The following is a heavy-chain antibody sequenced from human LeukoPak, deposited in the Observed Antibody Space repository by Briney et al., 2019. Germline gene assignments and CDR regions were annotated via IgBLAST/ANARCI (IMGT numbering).Heavy chain of an antibody. V-gene: IGHV3-43*02. CDR2: ISGDGGST. CDR3: ARGISSSTFDY. CDR1: GFTFDDYA. Sequence: GGSLRLSCAASGFTFDDYAMHWVRQAPGKGLEWVSLISGDGGSTYYADSVKGRFTISRDNSKNTLYLQMNSLRAEDTAVYYCARGISSSTFDYWGQGTLVTVSS. J-gene: IGHJ4*02. D-gene: IGHD6-6*01.